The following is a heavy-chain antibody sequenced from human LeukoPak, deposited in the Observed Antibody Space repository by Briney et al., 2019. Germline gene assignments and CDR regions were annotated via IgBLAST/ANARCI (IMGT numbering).Heavy chain of an antibody. Sequence: PGGSLRLSCAASGFTFSSYAMSWVRQAPGKGLEWVSAISGSGGSTYYADSVKGRFTISRDNSKNTLYLQMNSLRAEDTAVYYCAKPPGDYDILTGYYPFHYWGQGTLVTVSS. J-gene: IGHJ4*02. CDR1: GFTFSSYA. CDR3: AKPPGDYDILTGYYPFHY. V-gene: IGHV3-23*01. CDR2: ISGSGGST. D-gene: IGHD3-9*01.